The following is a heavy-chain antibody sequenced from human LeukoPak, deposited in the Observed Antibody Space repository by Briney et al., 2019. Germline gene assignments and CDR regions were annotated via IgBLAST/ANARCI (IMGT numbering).Heavy chain of an antibody. D-gene: IGHD3-22*01. Sequence: PSETLSLTCTASGVSISSYYWSWIRQPAGKGLEWIGRIYTSGSTTYNPSLKSRVTMSVDTSKNQFSLKLSSVTAADTAVYYCARERYYYDSSGYYYETFDAFDIWGQGTMVTVSS. J-gene: IGHJ3*02. CDR1: GVSISSYY. CDR2: IYTSGST. V-gene: IGHV4-4*07. CDR3: ARERYYYDSSGYYYETFDAFDI.